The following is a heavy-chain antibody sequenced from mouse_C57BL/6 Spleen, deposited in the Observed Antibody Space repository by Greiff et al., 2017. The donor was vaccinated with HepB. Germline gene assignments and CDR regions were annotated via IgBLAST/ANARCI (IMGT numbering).Heavy chain of an antibody. CDR3: ARSDYSKEGAMDY. Sequence: VQLKESGPELVKPGASVKIPCKASGYTFTDYNMDWVKQSHGKSLEWIGDINPNNGGTIYNQKFKGKATLTVDKSSSTAYMELRSLTSEDTAVYYCARSDYSKEGAMDYWGQGTSVTVSS. V-gene: IGHV1-18*01. CDR1: GYTFTDYN. CDR2: INPNNGGT. D-gene: IGHD2-5*01. J-gene: IGHJ4*01.